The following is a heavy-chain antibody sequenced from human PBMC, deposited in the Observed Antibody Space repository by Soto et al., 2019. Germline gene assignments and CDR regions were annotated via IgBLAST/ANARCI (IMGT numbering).Heavy chain of an antibody. CDR3: ASAIAAAGTQHAFDI. CDR1: GYTFTSYY. V-gene: IGHV1-46*03. CDR2: INPSGGST. Sequence: GASVKVSCKASGYTFTSYYMHWVRQAPGQGLEWMGIINPSGGSTNYAQKFQGRVTMTRDTSTSTVYMELSSLRSEDTAVYYCASAIAAAGTQHAFDIWGQGTMVTVSS. D-gene: IGHD6-13*01. J-gene: IGHJ3*02.